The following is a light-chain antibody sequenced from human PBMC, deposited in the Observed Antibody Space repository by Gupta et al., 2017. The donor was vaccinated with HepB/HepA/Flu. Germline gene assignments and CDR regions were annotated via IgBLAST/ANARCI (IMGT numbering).Light chain of an antibody. V-gene: IGLV1-40*01. Sequence: QSVLTQPPSVSGAPGQRVTISCTGSSSTIGAGYDVHWYQQLPGTAPKLLTYGNTNRPSGVPDRFSGSKSGTSASLAITGLQTEDEADYYCQSYERSLSGSGVSGSGVFGGGTKLTVL. CDR1: SSTIGAGYD. CDR3: QSYERSLSGSGVSGSGV. J-gene: IGLJ3*02. CDR2: GNT.